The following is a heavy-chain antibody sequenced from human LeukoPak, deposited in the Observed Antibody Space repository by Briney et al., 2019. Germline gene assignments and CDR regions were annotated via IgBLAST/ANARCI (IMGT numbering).Heavy chain of an antibody. Sequence: PGGSLRLSCAAAGFTVSRTYISWVRQAPGKGLEWVSIFYSGGTTYYADSVEGRFTISRDNSKNTLYLQINSLRTEDTAVYFCAKFEGATIPGWFNDYWGQGILVTVSS. CDR2: FYSGGTT. J-gene: IGHJ4*02. D-gene: IGHD6-19*01. CDR1: GFTVSRTY. V-gene: IGHV3-66*01. CDR3: AKFEGATIPGWFNDY.